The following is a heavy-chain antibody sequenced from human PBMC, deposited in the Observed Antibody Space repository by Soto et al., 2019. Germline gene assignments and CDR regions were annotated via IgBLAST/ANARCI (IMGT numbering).Heavy chain of an antibody. CDR2: IYYSGST. Sequence: QVQLQESGPGLMKPSQTLSLTCAVSGGSISSDGYYWSWIRQHPGKGLEWIGYIYYSGSTYYNPSLKSRVTISVDTSKNQFSLKLSSVTAADTAVYYCARTGRWLQFSLSFPDYWGQGTLVTVSS. V-gene: IGHV4-31*11. J-gene: IGHJ4*02. D-gene: IGHD5-12*01. CDR1: GGSISSDGYY. CDR3: ARTGRWLQFSLSFPDY.